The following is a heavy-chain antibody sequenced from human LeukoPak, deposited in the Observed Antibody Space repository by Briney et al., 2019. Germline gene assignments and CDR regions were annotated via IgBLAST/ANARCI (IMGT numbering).Heavy chain of an antibody. J-gene: IGHJ3*02. CDR2: IIPIFGTA. CDR3: ARLGRLLLSNDAFDI. Sequence: SVKVSCKASGGTFSSYAISWVRQDPGQGLEWMGGIIPIFGTANYAQKFQGRVTITADESTSTAYMELSSLRSEDTAVYYCARLGRLLLSNDAFDIWGQGTMVTVSS. CDR1: GGTFSSYA. V-gene: IGHV1-69*13. D-gene: IGHD3-22*01.